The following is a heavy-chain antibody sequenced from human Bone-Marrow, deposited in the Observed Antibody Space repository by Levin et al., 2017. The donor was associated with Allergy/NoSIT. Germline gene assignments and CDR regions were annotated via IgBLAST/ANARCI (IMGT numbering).Heavy chain of an antibody. CDR1: GDTFNNYG. CDR3: AREPGDCSSDICPGEFDY. Sequence: ASVKVSCKASGDTFNNYGLSWVRQAPGQGLEWMGGIIPIFGPANYSPKLQGRVTIIADKSTSTAYMELSGLTPEDTAVYYCAREPGDCSSDICPGEFDYWGQGTLVTVSS. CDR2: IIPIFGPA. D-gene: IGHD2-15*01. V-gene: IGHV1-69*06. J-gene: IGHJ4*02.